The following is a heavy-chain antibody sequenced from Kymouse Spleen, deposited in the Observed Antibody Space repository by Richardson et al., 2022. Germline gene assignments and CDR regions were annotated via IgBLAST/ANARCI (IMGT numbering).Heavy chain of an antibody. CDR1: GFTFDDYA. V-gene: IGHV3-9*01. Sequence: EVQLVESGGGLVQPGRSLRLSCAASGFTFDDYAMHWVRQAPGKGLEWVSGISWNSGSIGYADSVKGRFTISRDNAKNSLYLQMNSLRAEDTALYYCAKDAGSYWAFDIWGQGTMVTVSS. D-gene: IGHD1-26*01. CDR3: AKDAGSYWAFDI. J-gene: IGHJ3*02. CDR2: ISWNSGSI.